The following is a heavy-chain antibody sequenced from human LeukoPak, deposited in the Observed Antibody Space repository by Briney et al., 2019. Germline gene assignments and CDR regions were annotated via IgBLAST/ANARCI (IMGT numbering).Heavy chain of an antibody. CDR1: AFTFTSYW. CDR2: INQDGSEK. V-gene: IGHV3-7*03. J-gene: IGHJ4*02. CDR3: AALQGRDY. Sequence: PGGSLSLSCAASAFTFTSYWMNWVRQAPGKGLQWVANINQDGSEKYYVDSVKGRFTISRDNAKNSLYLQMNSLRAEDTALYYCAALQGRDYWGQGTLVTVSP.